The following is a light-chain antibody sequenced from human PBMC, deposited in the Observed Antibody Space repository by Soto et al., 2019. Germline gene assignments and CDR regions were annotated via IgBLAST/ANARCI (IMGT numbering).Light chain of an antibody. J-gene: IGLJ2*01. V-gene: IGLV1-51*02. Sequence: QSVLTQPPSVSAAPGQKVTVSCSGSSSNIGKNYASWYQQLPGTAPKLLIYENDKRPSGIPDRFSGSRSGTSATLGITGLQTGDEADYHCGVWDSSLSAGVFGGGTKLTVL. CDR1: SSNIGKNY. CDR2: END. CDR3: GVWDSSLSAGV.